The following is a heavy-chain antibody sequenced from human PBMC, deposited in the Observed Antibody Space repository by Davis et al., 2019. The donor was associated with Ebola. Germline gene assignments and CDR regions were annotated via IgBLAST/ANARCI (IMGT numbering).Heavy chain of an antibody. Sequence: PGGSLRLSCAASGFTFSSYGMHWVRQAPGKGLEWVSSISSSSSYIYYADSVKGRFTISRDNAKNSLYLQMNSLRAEDTAVYYCARDGAGRDVDYWGQGTLVTVSS. D-gene: IGHD6-19*01. J-gene: IGHJ4*02. CDR2: ISSSSSYI. V-gene: IGHV3-21*01. CDR3: ARDGAGRDVDY. CDR1: GFTFSSYG.